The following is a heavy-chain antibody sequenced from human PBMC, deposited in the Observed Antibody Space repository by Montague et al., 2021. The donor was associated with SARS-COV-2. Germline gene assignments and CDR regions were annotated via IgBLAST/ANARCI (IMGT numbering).Heavy chain of an antibody. V-gene: IGHV3-21*01. D-gene: IGHD5-12*01. Sequence: SLRLSCAASGFSFSSYHMNWVRQAPGKGLEWVSSISPSFDYIYXXXSXXGRFIISRDNAKNSLYLQLSSLRAEATAISYCARASWIVATVPDYWGQGTLVTVSS. CDR1: GFSFSSYH. CDR2: ISPSFDYI. CDR3: ARASWIVATVPDY. J-gene: IGHJ4*02.